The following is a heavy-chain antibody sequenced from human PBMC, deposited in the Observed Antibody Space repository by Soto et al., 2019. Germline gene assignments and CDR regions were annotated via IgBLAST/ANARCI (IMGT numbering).Heavy chain of an antibody. CDR3: ASGGQSGSGDY. J-gene: IGHJ4*02. CDR1: AFALSSYW. D-gene: IGHD1-1*01. Sequence: EVQLVESGGGLVQPGGSLRLSCAASAFALSSYWMTWVRHAPGKGLEWVANIKQDGSDKYYVDSVKGRFTISRDSAENTLYLQMNSLSAEDTAVYYCASGGQSGSGDYWGQGTLVTVSS. CDR2: IKQDGSDK. V-gene: IGHV3-7*01.